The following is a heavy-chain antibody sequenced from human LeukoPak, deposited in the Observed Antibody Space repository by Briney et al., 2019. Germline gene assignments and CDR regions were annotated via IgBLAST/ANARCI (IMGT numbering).Heavy chain of an antibody. CDR2: INPSGGST. CDR3: ARSYYYGSGSYYNQRGVWFDP. CDR1: GYTFTSYY. V-gene: IGHV1-46*01. Sequence: ASVKVSCKASGYTFTSYYMHWVRQAPGQGLEWMGIINPSGGSTSYAQKFQGRVTMTRDMSTSTVYMELSSLRSEDTAVYYCARSYYYGSGSYYNQRGVWFDPWGQGTLVTVSS. J-gene: IGHJ5*02. D-gene: IGHD3-10*01.